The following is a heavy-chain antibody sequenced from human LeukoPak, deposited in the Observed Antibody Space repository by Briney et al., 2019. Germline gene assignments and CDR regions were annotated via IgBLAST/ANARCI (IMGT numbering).Heavy chain of an antibody. Sequence: ASVTVSCTASGYTFTSYAMHWVRQAPGQRLEWMGWINAGNGNTKYSQKFQGRVTITRDTSASTAYMELSSLRSEDTAVYYCAARSGSSGWPDYWGQGTLVTVSS. CDR2: INAGNGNT. D-gene: IGHD6-19*01. CDR3: AARSGSSGWPDY. J-gene: IGHJ4*02. V-gene: IGHV1-3*01. CDR1: GYTFTSYA.